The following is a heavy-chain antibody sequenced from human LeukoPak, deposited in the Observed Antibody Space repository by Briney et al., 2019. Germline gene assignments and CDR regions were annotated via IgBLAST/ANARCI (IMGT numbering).Heavy chain of an antibody. V-gene: IGHV4-39*01. Sequence: PSETLSLTWTVSGGSISSSGYYWGWIRQPPGKGLEWIGSIFYSGSTYYNPSLKSRVTISVDTSKKQFSLKLSSVTAADTAVYYCARAGYSSSLHYSYMDVWGKGTTVTVSS. CDR3: ARAGYSSSLHYSYMDV. CDR2: IFYSGST. J-gene: IGHJ6*03. D-gene: IGHD6-13*01. CDR1: GGSISSSGYY.